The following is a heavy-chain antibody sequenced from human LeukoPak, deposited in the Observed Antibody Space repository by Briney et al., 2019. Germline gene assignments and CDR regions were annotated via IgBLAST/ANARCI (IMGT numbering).Heavy chain of an antibody. Sequence: ASVKVSCKASGYTFTSYYMHWVRQATGQGLEWMGWVNPRSGDAGYLQKFQGRLTITRDSSIDTAYMDLSGLNSEDTAVYYCARGVPLGYCTYGVCYPPYYFDYWGQGTLVTASS. D-gene: IGHD2-8*01. CDR3: ARGVPLGYCTYGVCYPPYYFDY. V-gene: IGHV1-8*03. J-gene: IGHJ4*02. CDR2: VNPRSGDA. CDR1: GYTFTSYY.